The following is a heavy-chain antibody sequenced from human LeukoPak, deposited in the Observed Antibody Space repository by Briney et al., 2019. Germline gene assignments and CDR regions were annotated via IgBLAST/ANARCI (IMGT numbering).Heavy chain of an antibody. CDR2: ISGSGATT. CDR3: PQDRFILHSIRPFDY. V-gene: IGHV3-23*01. D-gene: IGHD3-3*02. CDR1: GVTFNNYD. J-gene: IGHJ4*02. Sequence: GGSLRLFCTFSGVTFNNYDMSWVTQAPGKGLEWVSHISGSGATTYYAESVKGRFTISRDSSKNTLYLQMSKLRAEDTAVYYCPQDRFILHSIRPFDYWGQGTLVTVSS.